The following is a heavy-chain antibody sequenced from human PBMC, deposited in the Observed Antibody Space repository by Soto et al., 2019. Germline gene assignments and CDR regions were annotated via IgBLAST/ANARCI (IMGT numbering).Heavy chain of an antibody. CDR1: GFIFSSYA. V-gene: IGHV3-30-3*01. J-gene: IGHJ6*02. CDR3: AREEGYSTYYYHGMDV. CDR2: ISYDGSNK. Sequence: VGSLRLSCAASGFIFSSYAMHWVRQAPGRGLEWVAVISYDGSNKYYPEPVKGRFTISKDDSKNTVYLQMNSLRADDTAVYYCAREEGYSTYYYHGMDVWGQGTTVTVSS. D-gene: IGHD2-8*01.